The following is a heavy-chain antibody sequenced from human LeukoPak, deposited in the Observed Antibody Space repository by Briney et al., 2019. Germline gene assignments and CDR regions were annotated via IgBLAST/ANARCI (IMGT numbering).Heavy chain of an antibody. D-gene: IGHD3-22*01. CDR2: INAGNGNT. Sequence: ASVKVSCKASGYTFTDYAIHWVRQAPGQRLEWMGWINAGNGNTKYSQEFQGRVTISRDTSASTAYMELSSLRSEDMSVYYCATYDSSGYFNYWGQGTLVTVSS. CDR1: GYTFTDYA. J-gene: IGHJ4*02. V-gene: IGHV1-3*03. CDR3: ATYDSSGYFNY.